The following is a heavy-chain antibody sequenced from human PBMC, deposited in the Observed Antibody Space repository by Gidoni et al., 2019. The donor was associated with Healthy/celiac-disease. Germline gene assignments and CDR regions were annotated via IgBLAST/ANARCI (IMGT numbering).Heavy chain of an antibody. V-gene: IGHV1-46*01. Sequence: QVQLVQSGAEVKKPGSSVKVSCNASGYTFPSYYMHWVRQAPGQGLEWMGLINPSGGSTSYAQKFQGRVTMTRDTYTSTVYMELSSLRSEDTAVYYCARDRSTNWGNWYFDLWGRGTLVTVSS. CDR1: GYTFPSYY. J-gene: IGHJ2*01. CDR3: ARDRSTNWGNWYFDL. CDR2: INPSGGST. D-gene: IGHD7-27*01.